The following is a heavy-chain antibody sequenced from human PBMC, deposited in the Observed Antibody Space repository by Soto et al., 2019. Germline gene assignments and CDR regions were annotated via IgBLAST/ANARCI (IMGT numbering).Heavy chain of an antibody. CDR1: GGSISSGGYS. CDR3: ARDGHYGPDY. CDR2: IYHSGST. V-gene: IGHV4-30-2*01. J-gene: IGHJ4*02. Sequence: SETLSLTCAVSGGSISSGGYSWGWIRQPPGKGLEWIGYIYHSGSTYYNPSLKSRVTISVDRSKNQFSLKLSSVTAADTAVYYCARDGHYGPDYWGQGTLVTVSS. D-gene: IGHD3-10*01.